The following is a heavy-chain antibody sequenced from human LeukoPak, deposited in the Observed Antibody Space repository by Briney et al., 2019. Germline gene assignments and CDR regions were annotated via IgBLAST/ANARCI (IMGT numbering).Heavy chain of an antibody. D-gene: IGHD5-12*01. V-gene: IGHV4-39*07. CDR2: IYYSGST. Sequence: PSETLSLTCTVSGGSISSSSYYWGWIRQPPGKGLEWIGSIYYSGSTYYNPSLKSRVTISVDTSKNQFSLKLSSVTAAATAVYYCARGTDRYSGYDANPSYFDYWGQGTLVTVSS. CDR1: GGSISSSSYY. J-gene: IGHJ4*02. CDR3: ARGTDRYSGYDANPSYFDY.